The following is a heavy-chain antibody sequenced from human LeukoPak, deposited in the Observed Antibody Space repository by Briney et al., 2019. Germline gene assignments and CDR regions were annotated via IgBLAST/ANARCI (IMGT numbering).Heavy chain of an antibody. CDR1: GYSFTSYW. CDR2: IYPGDSDT. J-gene: IGHJ4*02. V-gene: IGHV5-51*01. CDR3: ARASMARGVINPGDY. Sequence: GESLKISCKGSGYSFTSYWIGWVRQMPGKGLEWMGIIYPGDSDTRYSPSFQGQVTISADKSISTAYLQWSSLKASDTAMYYCARASMARGVINPGDYWGQGTLVTVSS. D-gene: IGHD3-10*01.